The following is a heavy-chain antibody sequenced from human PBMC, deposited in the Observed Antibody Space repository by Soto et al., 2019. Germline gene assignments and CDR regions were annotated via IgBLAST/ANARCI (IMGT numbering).Heavy chain of an antibody. D-gene: IGHD4-4*01. Sequence: GGSLRLSCAASGFTFSSYSMNWVRQAPGKGLEWVSYISSSSSTIYYADSVKGRFTISRDNAKNSLYLQMNSLRAEDTAVYYSARDRSNYVSLYVYSGQGTLVTVSS. CDR2: ISSSSSTI. CDR1: GFTFSSYS. J-gene: IGHJ4*02. CDR3: ARDRSNYVSLYVY. V-gene: IGHV3-48*01.